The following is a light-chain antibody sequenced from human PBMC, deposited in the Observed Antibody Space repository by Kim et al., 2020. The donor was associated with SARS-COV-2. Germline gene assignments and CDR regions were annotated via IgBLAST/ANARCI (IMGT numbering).Light chain of an antibody. Sequence: QSITISYTGTSSEIDDYNYVSWYQQHPGKAHKLMICEVTKRPSGVSYRFSGSKSGNAASLTISGLQAEDEADYYCSSYTSSSGLMVFGGGTQLTVL. V-gene: IGLV2-14*01. CDR1: SSEIDDYNY. CDR2: EVT. CDR3: SSYTSSSGLMV. J-gene: IGLJ3*02.